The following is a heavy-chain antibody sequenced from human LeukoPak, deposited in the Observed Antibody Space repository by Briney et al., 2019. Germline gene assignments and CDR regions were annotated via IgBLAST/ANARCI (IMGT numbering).Heavy chain of an antibody. CDR1: GGSISGYH. CDR2: IYYSGSG. Sequence: SETLSLTCNVSGGSISGYHWSWIRQPPGKGLEWLGYIYYSGSGNYNPSLKSRVTISVDTSKNQFSLKLSSVTAADTAVYYCARGLSRGFDNWGQGTLVTVSS. V-gene: IGHV4-59*08. CDR3: ARGLSRGFDN. J-gene: IGHJ4*02.